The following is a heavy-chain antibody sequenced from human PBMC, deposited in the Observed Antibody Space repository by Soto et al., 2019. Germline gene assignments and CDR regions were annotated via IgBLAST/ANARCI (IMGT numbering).Heavy chain of an antibody. CDR3: AKDHYDFWSGIYYYGMDV. CDR1: GFTFSSYG. V-gene: IGHV3-30*18. J-gene: IGHJ6*02. Sequence: SCAASGFTFSSYGMHWVRQAPGKGLEWVAVISYDGSNKYYADSVKGRFTISRDNSKNTLYLQMNSLRAEDTAVYYCAKDHYDFWSGIYYYGMDVWGQGTTVTVSS. CDR2: ISYDGSNK. D-gene: IGHD3-3*01.